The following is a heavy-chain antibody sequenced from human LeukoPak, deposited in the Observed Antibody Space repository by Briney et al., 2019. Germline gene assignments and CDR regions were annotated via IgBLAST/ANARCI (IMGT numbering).Heavy chain of an antibody. J-gene: IGHJ6*03. Sequence: GGSLRHSCSGSGITLMSYTIHWVRRAPRKGLEWMACVLDNTDFPYVADSVEGRFIISRDSSKNVGYLQMNSLRPEDTAIYYCASEPGLSRGPDYAMDVWGEGTTVTVSS. CDR1: GITLMSYT. D-gene: IGHD3-16*01. CDR2: VLDNTDFP. CDR3: ASEPGLSRGPDYAMDV. V-gene: IGHV3-30-3*01.